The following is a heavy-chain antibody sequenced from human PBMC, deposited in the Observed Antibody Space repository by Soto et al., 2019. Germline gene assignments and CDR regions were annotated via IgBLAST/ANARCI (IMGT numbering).Heavy chain of an antibody. V-gene: IGHV1-3*01. CDR3: ARASQYSSGWYVYDAFDI. CDR1: VYTFTTYA. D-gene: IGHD6-19*01. CDR2: INAGNGNT. Sequence: ASVKVSCKASVYTFTTYAMHWVRQAPGQRPEWMGWINAGNGNTKYSQKLQGRVTITRNTSISTAYMELSSLRSEDTAVYYCARASQYSSGWYVYDAFDIWGQGTMVT. J-gene: IGHJ3*02.